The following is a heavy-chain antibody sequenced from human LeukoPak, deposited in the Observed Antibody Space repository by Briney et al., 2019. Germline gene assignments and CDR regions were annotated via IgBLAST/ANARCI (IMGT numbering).Heavy chain of an antibody. CDR1: GFTFSSYA. Sequence: GRSLRLSCAASGFTFSSYAMSWVRQAPGKGLEWVSAISGSGGSTYYADSVKGRFTISRDNSKNTLYLQMNSLRAEDTAVYYCARRGAAAGTGRYFDYWGQGTLVTVSS. CDR2: ISGSGGST. CDR3: ARRGAAAGTGRYFDY. D-gene: IGHD6-13*01. J-gene: IGHJ4*02. V-gene: IGHV3-23*01.